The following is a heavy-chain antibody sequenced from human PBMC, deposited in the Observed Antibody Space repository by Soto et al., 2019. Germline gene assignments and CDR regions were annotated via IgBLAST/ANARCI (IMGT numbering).Heavy chain of an antibody. CDR2: IYYSGST. D-gene: IGHD3-10*01. CDR1: GGSISSGDYY. CDR3: ARVGGFGATTIDS. V-gene: IGHV4-30-4*01. J-gene: IGHJ4*02. Sequence: QVQLQESGPGLVKPSQTLSLTCTVSGGSISSGDYYWSWIRQPPGKGLEWIGYIYYSGSTYYNPSLKRRGTMSVDTSKNHSSLKLSSVTAADTAVYYCARVGGFGATTIDSWGQGTLVTVSS.